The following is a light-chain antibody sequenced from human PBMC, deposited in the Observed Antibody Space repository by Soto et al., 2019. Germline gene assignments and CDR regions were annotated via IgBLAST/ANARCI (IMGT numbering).Light chain of an antibody. CDR3: QQCNTWPPT. CDR2: AAS. V-gene: IGKV1-39*01. J-gene: IGKJ1*01. Sequence: DIQVTQSLSSLSASVGDRVTITCRASQSISIYLNWYQQQPGKAPKLLIYAASYLEGGVPSRFSGSGSGTEFTLTVSSLQSEDFAVDYCQQCNTWPPTFGQGTKMDIK. CDR1: QSISIY.